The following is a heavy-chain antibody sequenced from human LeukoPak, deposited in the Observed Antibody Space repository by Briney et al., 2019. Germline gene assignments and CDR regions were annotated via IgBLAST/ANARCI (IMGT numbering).Heavy chain of an antibody. CDR2: IYYSGST. Sequence: PSETLSLTCTVSGGSISSYYWSWIRQPPGKGLEWIGYIYYSGSTNYNPSLKSRVTISVDTSKNQFSLKLSSVTAADTAVYYCARHRGDDYYDSSGYQPIFDYWGQGTLVTVSS. CDR3: ARHRGDDYYDSSGYQPIFDY. J-gene: IGHJ4*02. D-gene: IGHD3-22*01. V-gene: IGHV4-59*08. CDR1: GGSISSYY.